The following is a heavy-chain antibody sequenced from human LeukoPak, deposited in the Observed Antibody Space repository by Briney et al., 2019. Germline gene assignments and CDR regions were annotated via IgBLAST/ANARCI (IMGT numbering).Heavy chain of an antibody. CDR3: ARGKRNFDY. CDR2: IKQDGSEK. V-gene: IGHV3-7*01. J-gene: IGHJ4*02. CDR1: GFTVSNNR. Sequence: GGSLRLACAASGFTVSNNRLSWVRQAPGKGLEWVANIKQDGSEKYYVDSVKGRFTISRDNAKNSLYLQMNSLRAEDTAVYYCARGKRNFDYWGQGTLVTVSS.